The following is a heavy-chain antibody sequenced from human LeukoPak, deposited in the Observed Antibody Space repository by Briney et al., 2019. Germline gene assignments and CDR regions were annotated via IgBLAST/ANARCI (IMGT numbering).Heavy chain of an antibody. CDR2: INSDGSST. Sequence: PGGSLRLSCAASGFTFSSYWMHWVRQVPGKGLVWVSRINSDGSSTSYADSVKGRFTISRDNSKNTLYLQMNSLRAEDTAVYYCAKDNDYGDYRGTHWGQGTLVTVSS. J-gene: IGHJ4*02. D-gene: IGHD4-17*01. V-gene: IGHV3-74*01. CDR3: AKDNDYGDYRGTH. CDR1: GFTFSSYW.